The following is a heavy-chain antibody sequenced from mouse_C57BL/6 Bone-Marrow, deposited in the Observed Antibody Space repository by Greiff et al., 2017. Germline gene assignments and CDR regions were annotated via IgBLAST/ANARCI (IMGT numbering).Heavy chain of an antibody. D-gene: IGHD1-1*01. CDR3: TNCYSSSYPFAC. J-gene: IGHJ3*01. V-gene: IGHV6-6*01. CDR2: IRQKANNHAT. CDR1: GFTFSDAW. Sequence: EVMLVESGGGLVQPGGSMKLSCAASGFTFSDAWMDWVRQSPEKGLEWVAEIRQKANNHATYYAESVKGRFTISRDGSESRVYLQRNYLRAEDTGCYSSTNCYSSSYPFACWGQGPLGTVSA.